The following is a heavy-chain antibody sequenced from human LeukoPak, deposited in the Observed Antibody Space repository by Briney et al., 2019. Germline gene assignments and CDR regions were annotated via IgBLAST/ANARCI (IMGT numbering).Heavy chain of an antibody. J-gene: IGHJ4*02. Sequence: ASVKVSCEASGYTFTSYDINWVRQTTGQGLEWMGWMNPNSGNTGYAQKFQGRVTMTRNTSISTAYMELSSLRSEDTAVYYCARGAPGYCSGGSCYPSGVQWGQGTLVTVSS. V-gene: IGHV1-8*01. CDR3: ARGAPGYCSGGSCYPSGVQ. CDR1: GYTFTSYD. CDR2: MNPNSGNT. D-gene: IGHD2-15*01.